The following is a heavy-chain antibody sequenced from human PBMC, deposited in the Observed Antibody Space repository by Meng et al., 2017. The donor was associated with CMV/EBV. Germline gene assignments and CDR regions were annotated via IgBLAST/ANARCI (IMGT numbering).Heavy chain of an antibody. J-gene: IGHJ6*02. CDR2: ISSSSSYI. CDR3: ARPYCSSTSCYAEMDV. D-gene: IGHD2-2*01. Sequence: GGSLRPSCAASGFTFSSYSMNWVRQAPGKGLEWVSSISSSSSYIYYADSVKGRFTISRDNAKNSLYLQMNSLRAEDTAVYYCARPYCSSTSCYAEMDVWGQGTTVTVSS. CDR1: GFTFSSYS. V-gene: IGHV3-21*01.